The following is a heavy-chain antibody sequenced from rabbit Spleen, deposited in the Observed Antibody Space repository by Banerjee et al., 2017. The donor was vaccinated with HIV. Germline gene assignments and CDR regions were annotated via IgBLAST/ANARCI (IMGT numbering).Heavy chain of an antibody. V-gene: IGHV1S40*01. Sequence: QSLEESGGDLVKPGASLTLTCTASGVSFSSNYYISWVRQAPGKGLQWIACINVYTGKPVYATWAKGRFTISRTSSTTVTLQMTSLTAADTATYFCARDLTSVVGWNFNLWGPGTLVTVS. CDR3: ARDLTSVVGWNFNL. D-gene: IGHD1-1*01. CDR2: INVYTGKP. J-gene: IGHJ4*01. CDR1: GVSFSSNYY.